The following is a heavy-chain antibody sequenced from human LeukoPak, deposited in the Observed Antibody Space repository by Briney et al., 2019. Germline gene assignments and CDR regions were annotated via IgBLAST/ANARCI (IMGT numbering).Heavy chain of an antibody. CDR1: GGSISSYY. CDR2: IYYSGST. D-gene: IGHD4-17*01. CDR3: ARDHLTVTNY. Sequence: SETLSLTCTVSGGSISSYYWSWIRQPPGKGLEWIGYIYYSGSTNYNPSLKSRVTISVDTSKNQFSLKLSSVTAADTAVYYCARDHLTVTNYWGQGTLVTVSS. V-gene: IGHV4-59*12. J-gene: IGHJ4*02.